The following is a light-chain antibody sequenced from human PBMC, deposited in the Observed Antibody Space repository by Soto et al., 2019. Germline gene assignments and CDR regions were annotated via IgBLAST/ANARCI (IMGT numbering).Light chain of an antibody. CDR3: LSYTSANTRV. J-gene: IGLJ3*02. Sequence: QSALTQPASVSGSPGQSITISCTGTSSDVGGYKFVSWYQHHPGKAPKLMIYEVNNRPSGVSDRFSGSKSGNTASLTISGLHHEDEDDYYCLSYTSANTRVFGGGTKLTVL. V-gene: IGLV2-14*01. CDR1: SSDVGGYKF. CDR2: EVN.